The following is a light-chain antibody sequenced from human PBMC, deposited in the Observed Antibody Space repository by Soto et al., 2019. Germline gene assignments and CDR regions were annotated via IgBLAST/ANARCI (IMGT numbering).Light chain of an antibody. CDR2: KVS. Sequence: EVVLTQSPLSLPVTLGQPASISCRSSQSLVYRDGNTSVNWFQQRPVQSPRRLIYKVSRRHSGVPDRFSGSSSGTDVTLTISRVEPEDVGVYYCMQGKHWPPWTFGQGTKVEIK. CDR1: QSLVYRDGNTS. V-gene: IGKV2-30*01. CDR3: MQGKHWPPWT. J-gene: IGKJ1*01.